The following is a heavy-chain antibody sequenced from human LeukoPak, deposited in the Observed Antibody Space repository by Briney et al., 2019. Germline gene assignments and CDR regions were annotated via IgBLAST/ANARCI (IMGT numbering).Heavy chain of an antibody. CDR2: IYYSGST. CDR3: ARLVRTYYYDSSGYYWDY. V-gene: IGHV4-59*08. D-gene: IGHD3-22*01. J-gene: IGHJ4*02. CDR1: GGSISSYY. Sequence: SETLSLTCTVSGGSISSYYWSWIRQPPGKGLEYIGYIYYSGSTSYNPSLKSRVTISVDTSKDQFSLKLSSVTAADMAVYYCARLVRTYYYDSSGYYWDYWGQGTLVTVSS.